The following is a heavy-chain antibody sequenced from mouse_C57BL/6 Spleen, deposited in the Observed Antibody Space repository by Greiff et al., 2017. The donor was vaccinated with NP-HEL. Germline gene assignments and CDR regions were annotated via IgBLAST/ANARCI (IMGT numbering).Heavy chain of an antibody. J-gene: IGHJ4*01. D-gene: IGHD2-10*02. CDR1: GFTFSDYG. CDR2: ISSGSSTI. Sequence: EVQVVESGGGLVKPGGSLKLSCAASGFTFSDYGMHWVRQAPEKGLEWVAYISSGSSTIYYADTVKGRFTISRDNAKNTLFLQMTGLRSEDTAMYYCARPGYGNYPYAMDYWGQGTSVTVSS. CDR3: ARPGYGNYPYAMDY. V-gene: IGHV5-17*01.